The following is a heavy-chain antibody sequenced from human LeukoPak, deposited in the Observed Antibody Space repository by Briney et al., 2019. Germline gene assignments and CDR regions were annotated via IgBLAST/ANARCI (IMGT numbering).Heavy chain of an antibody. D-gene: IGHD3-22*01. CDR1: GGTFSSYA. CDR2: IIPIFGTA. J-gene: IGHJ3*02. CDR3: ASGRYYDSSGYYWAFDI. V-gene: IGHV1-69*01. Sequence: SVKVSCKASGGTFSSYAISWVRQAPGQGLEWMGGIIPIFGTANYAQKFQGRVTITADESTSTAYMELSSLRSEDTAVYYCASGRYYDSSGYYWAFDIWGRGTMVTVSS.